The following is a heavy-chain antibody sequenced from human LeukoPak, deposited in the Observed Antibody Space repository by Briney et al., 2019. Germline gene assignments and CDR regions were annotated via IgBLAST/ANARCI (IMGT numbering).Heavy chain of an antibody. CDR3: ARVLLPSGMGY. CDR1: GFTFSNYN. CDR2: ITSTTGYI. Sequence: PGGSLRISCAASGFTFSNYNMNWVRQAPGKGMEWVSSITSTTGYISYADSVKGRFTISRDNAKNSLYLQMNRLRAEDTAVYYCARVLLPSGMGYWGQGTLVTVSS. V-gene: IGHV3-21*01. D-gene: IGHD2-2*01. J-gene: IGHJ4*02.